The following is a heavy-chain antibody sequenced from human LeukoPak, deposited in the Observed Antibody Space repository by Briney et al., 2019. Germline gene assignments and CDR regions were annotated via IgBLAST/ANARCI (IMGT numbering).Heavy chain of an antibody. V-gene: IGHV3-30*02. Sequence: GGSLRLSCAASGFTFSSYGMHWVRQAPGKGLEWVAFIRYDGSNKYYADSVKGRFTISRDNSKNTLYLQMNSPRAEDTAVYYCAKPFSRWEQLFDYWGQGTLVTVSS. D-gene: IGHD1-26*01. J-gene: IGHJ4*02. CDR2: IRYDGSNK. CDR1: GFTFSSYG. CDR3: AKPFSRWEQLFDY.